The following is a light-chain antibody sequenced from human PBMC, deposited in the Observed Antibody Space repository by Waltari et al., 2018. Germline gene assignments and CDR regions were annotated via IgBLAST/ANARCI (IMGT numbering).Light chain of an antibody. CDR3: QQYHDLPT. J-gene: IGKJ5*01. CDR2: EAS. Sequence: DIQMTQSPSSLSASVGDRVTITCQATEDITNYLNWYQQKPGKAPKLLIYEASNLETGVPSRFSGSGSGTDFTFAISSLQPEDVATYYCQQYHDLPTFGQGTRLEI. V-gene: IGKV1-33*01. CDR1: EDITNY.